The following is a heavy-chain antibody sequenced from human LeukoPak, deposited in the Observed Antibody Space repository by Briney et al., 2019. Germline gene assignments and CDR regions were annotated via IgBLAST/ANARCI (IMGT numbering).Heavy chain of an antibody. CDR1: GASFSSGSYY. CDR3: ARGDYYGMDV. CDR2: IYYSGST. Sequence: SETLSLTCTVSGASFSSGSYYWSWIRQHPGKGLEWIGYIYYSGSTYYNPSLKSRVTISVDTSKNQFSLKLSSVTAADTAVYYCARGDYYGMDVWGQGTTVTVSS. V-gene: IGHV4-31*03. J-gene: IGHJ6*02.